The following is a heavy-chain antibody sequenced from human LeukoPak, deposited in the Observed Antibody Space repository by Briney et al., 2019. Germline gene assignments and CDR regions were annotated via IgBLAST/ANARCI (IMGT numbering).Heavy chain of an antibody. V-gene: IGHV3-30*04. CDR2: ISYDGSNK. J-gene: IGHJ4*02. CDR3: ARLSADSGAIDY. Sequence: PGRSLRLSCAASGFTFSSYAMHWVRQAPGKGLEWVAVISYDGSNKYYADSVKGRFTISRDNSKNTLYLQMNSLRAEDTAVYYCARLSADSGAIDYWGQGTLVTVSS. D-gene: IGHD5-12*01. CDR1: GFTFSSYA.